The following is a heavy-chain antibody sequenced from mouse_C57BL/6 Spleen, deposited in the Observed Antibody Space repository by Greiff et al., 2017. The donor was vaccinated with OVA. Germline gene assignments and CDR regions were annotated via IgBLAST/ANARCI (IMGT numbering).Heavy chain of an antibody. CDR3: ARRGYSNYWYFDV. Sequence: QVQLQQPGAELVRPGSSVKLSCKASGYTFTSYWMHWVKQRPIQGLEWIGNIDPSDSETHYNQKFKDKATLTVDKSSSTAYMQLSSLTSEVSAVYYCARRGYSNYWYFDVWGTGTTVTVSS. CDR1: GYTFTSYW. J-gene: IGHJ1*03. V-gene: IGHV1-52*01. CDR2: IDPSDSET. D-gene: IGHD2-5*01.